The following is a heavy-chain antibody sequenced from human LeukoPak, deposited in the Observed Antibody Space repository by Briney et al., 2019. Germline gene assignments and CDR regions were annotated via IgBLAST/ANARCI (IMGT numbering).Heavy chain of an antibody. D-gene: IGHD2-2*01. V-gene: IGHV1-18*01. J-gene: IGHJ6*02. Sequence: ASVKVSCKASGYTFTSYGVSWVRQAPGQGLEWMGWISAYNGNTNYAQKLQGRVTMTTDTSTSTAYMELRSLRSDDTAVYYCARDHIKDIVVVPAAMSYCYYGMDVWGQGTTVTVSS. CDR1: GYTFTSYG. CDR2: ISAYNGNT. CDR3: ARDHIKDIVVVPAAMSYCYYGMDV.